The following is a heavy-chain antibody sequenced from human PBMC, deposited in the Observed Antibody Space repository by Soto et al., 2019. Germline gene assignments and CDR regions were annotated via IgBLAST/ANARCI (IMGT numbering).Heavy chain of an antibody. V-gene: IGHV3-74*01. CDR1: GLSFRTYW. D-gene: IGHD1-20*01. CDR3: AGFGYDWNGWD. CDR2: INTDGTYT. Sequence: EMQLVESGGGLVQPGGSLSLSCVASGLSFRTYWLPWVRQAPGKGLEWVSRINTDGTYTSNADPVKGRFTISRDNAKNTLYLQMNSLRVEDTAVYFCAGFGYDWNGWDWGPGTLVTVSS. J-gene: IGHJ4*02.